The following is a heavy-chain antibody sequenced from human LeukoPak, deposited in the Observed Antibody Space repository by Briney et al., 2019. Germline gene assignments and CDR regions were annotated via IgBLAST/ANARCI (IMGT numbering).Heavy chain of an antibody. Sequence: SETLSPTCTVSGGSISSYYWSWIRQPPGKGLEWIGYIYYSGSTNYNPSLKSRVTMSVDTSKNQFSLKLSSVTAADTAVYYCASGMATITPFAYWGQGTLVTVSS. CDR2: IYYSGST. CDR1: GGSISSYY. V-gene: IGHV4-59*01. J-gene: IGHJ4*02. D-gene: IGHD5-24*01. CDR3: ASGMATITPFAY.